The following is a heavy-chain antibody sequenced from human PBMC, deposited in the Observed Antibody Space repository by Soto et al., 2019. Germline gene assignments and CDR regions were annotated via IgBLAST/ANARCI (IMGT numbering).Heavy chain of an antibody. D-gene: IGHD3-10*01. J-gene: IGHJ4*02. V-gene: IGHV1-69*08. CDR2: IIPIIGII. Sequence: QVQLVQSGAEVKKPGSSVKVSCKASGGTFSTYTITWVRQAPGQGLEWMGRIIPIIGIINYAQKFQGRVTISADKFTGTAYMELTGLRYDDTAVYYCEGDPDSHYKDRHAYYYHWGQGTLDTVYS. CDR3: EGDPDSHYKDRHAYYYH. CDR1: GGTFSTYT.